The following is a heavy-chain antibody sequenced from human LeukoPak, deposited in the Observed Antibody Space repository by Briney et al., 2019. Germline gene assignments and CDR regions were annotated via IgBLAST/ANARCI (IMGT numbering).Heavy chain of an antibody. CDR2: IYTSGST. Sequence: SETLSLTCTVSGGSISSGSYYWSWIRQPAGKGLEWTGRIYTSGSTNYNPSLKSRVTISVDTSKNQFSLKLSSVTAADTAVYYCAVKSRIAAAGDYWGQGTLVTVSS. D-gene: IGHD6-13*01. J-gene: IGHJ4*02. CDR1: GGSISSGSYY. V-gene: IGHV4-61*02. CDR3: AVKSRIAAAGDY.